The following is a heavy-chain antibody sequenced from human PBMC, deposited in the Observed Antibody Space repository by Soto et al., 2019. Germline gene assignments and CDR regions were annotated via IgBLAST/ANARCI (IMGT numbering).Heavy chain of an antibody. Sequence: QVQLVESGGGVVQPGRSLRLSCAASGFTFSSYAMHWVRQAPGKGLEWVAVISYDGSNKYYADSVKGRFTISRDNSKNTLYLQMNSLRAEDTAVYYCARSGYSSGWYHAFDIWGQGTMVTVSS. CDR2: ISYDGSNK. J-gene: IGHJ3*02. D-gene: IGHD6-19*01. CDR1: GFTFSSYA. V-gene: IGHV3-30-3*01. CDR3: ARSGYSSGWYHAFDI.